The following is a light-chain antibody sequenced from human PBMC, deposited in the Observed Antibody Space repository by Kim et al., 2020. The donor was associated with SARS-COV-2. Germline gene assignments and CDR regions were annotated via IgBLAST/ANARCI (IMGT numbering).Light chain of an antibody. CDR1: SLRRFS. CDR2: ARN. J-gene: IGLJ1*01. Sequence: SSELTQDPAVSVALGQTVRTTCQEDSLRRFSATWSQQNQGQAPVFVIYARNNRPPGAPDRFSASTPGNTASLTITGTQAEDEPDYYFNPRANSGDHQVFG. V-gene: IGLV3-19*01. CDR3: NPRANSGDHQV.